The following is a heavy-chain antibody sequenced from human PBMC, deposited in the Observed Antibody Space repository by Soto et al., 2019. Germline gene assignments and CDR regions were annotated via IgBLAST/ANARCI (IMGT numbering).Heavy chain of an antibody. CDR3: ASRGFDSGYYYDY. J-gene: IGHJ4*02. D-gene: IGHD3-22*01. CDR1: GFTFSSYW. V-gene: IGHV3-7*01. Sequence: GGSLRLSCAASGFTFSSYWMSWVRQAPGKGLEWVTNIKQDGSEKYYVDSVKGRFTISRDNAKNSLYLQMNSRRAEDTAGYYCASRGFDSGYYYDYWGQGTLVTVSS. CDR2: IKQDGSEK.